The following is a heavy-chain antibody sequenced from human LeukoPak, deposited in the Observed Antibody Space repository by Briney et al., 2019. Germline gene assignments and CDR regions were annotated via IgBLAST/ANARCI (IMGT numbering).Heavy chain of an antibody. CDR2: IQYDGSNE. CDR1: GFTFSSYG. D-gene: IGHD2-15*01. V-gene: IGHV3-30*02. CDR3: ATDGQRYCSGSGCYVLDY. J-gene: IGHJ4*02. Sequence: PGGSLRLSCAASGFTFSSYGMHWVRQAPGKGLEWVAFIQYDGSNEYYADSVKGRFTISRDNSKNTLHLQMNSLRTEDTAVYYCATDGQRYCSGSGCYVLDYWGQGTLVIVSS.